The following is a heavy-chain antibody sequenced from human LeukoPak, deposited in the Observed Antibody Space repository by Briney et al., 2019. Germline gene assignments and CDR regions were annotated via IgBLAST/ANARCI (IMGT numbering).Heavy chain of an antibody. J-gene: IGHJ4*02. CDR1: SFTFSIYA. CDR2: ISDSGGST. CDR3: AKEQVVSPPWVSYFDY. D-gene: IGHD1-26*01. Sequence: GGSLRLSCAASSFTFSIYAMSWVRQAPGKGLEWVSSISDSGGSTYYADSVKGRLTISRDNSKNTLYLQMSSLRAEDTAVYYCAKEQVVSPPWVSYFDYWAQGTLVTVSS. V-gene: IGHV3-23*01.